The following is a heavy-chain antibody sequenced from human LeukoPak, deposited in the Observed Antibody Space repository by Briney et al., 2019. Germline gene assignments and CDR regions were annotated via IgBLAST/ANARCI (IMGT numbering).Heavy chain of an antibody. Sequence: PGGSLRLSCAASGFTFSSYAMSRVRQAPGKGLEWVSAISGSGGSTYYADSVKGRFTISRDNSKNTLYLQMNSLRAEDTAVYYCAKASSGWYEGWFDPWGQGTLVTVSS. CDR3: AKASSGWYEGWFDP. CDR1: GFTFSSYA. D-gene: IGHD6-19*01. CDR2: ISGSGGST. V-gene: IGHV3-23*01. J-gene: IGHJ5*02.